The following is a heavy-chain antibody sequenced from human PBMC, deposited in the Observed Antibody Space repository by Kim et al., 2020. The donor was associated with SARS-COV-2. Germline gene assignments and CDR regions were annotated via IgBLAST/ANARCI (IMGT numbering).Heavy chain of an antibody. V-gene: IGHV6-1*01. D-gene: IGHD2-21*02. J-gene: IGHJ4*02. Sequence: WYNDYAVSVKSRITIHPATAKNQFSLQLNSVTPEDTAVYYCARGGVTFEYWGQGTLVTVSS. CDR3: ARGGVTFEY. CDR2: WYN.